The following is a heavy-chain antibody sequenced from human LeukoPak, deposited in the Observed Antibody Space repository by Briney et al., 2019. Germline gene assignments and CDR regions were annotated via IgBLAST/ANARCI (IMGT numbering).Heavy chain of an antibody. J-gene: IGHJ3*02. V-gene: IGHV1-69*05. CDR2: IIPIFGTA. CDR3: ARDGPDAFDI. D-gene: IGHD3/OR15-3a*01. CDR1: GGTFSSYA. Sequence: PVKVSCKASGGTFSSYAISWVRQAPGQGLEWMGGIIPIFGTANYAQKFQGRVTITTDESTSTAYMELSSLRSEDTAVYYCARDGPDAFDIWGQGTMVTVSS.